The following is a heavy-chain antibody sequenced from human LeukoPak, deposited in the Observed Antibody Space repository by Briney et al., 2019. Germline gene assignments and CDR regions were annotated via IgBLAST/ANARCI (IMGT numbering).Heavy chain of an antibody. Sequence: GGSLRLSCAASGFTFSSSAMTWVRQAPGKGLEWVSSISDNGGSTYFADSVKARFTISRDNSKNTLYLQMNSLRAEDTAVYYCARDRHYYDTWGQGTLVTVSS. J-gene: IGHJ5*02. V-gene: IGHV3-23*01. CDR2: ISDNGGST. CDR3: ARDRHYYDT. D-gene: IGHD3-22*01. CDR1: GFTFSSSA.